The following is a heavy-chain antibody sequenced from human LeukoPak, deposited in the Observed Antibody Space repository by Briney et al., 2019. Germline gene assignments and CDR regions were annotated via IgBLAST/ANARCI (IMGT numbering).Heavy chain of an antibody. V-gene: IGHV4-38-2*01. J-gene: IGHJ4*02. CDR2: IYHSGST. CDR3: ASEGSIAAAGTTDY. D-gene: IGHD6-13*01. Sequence: SETLSLTCAVSGYSISSGYYWGWIRQPPGKGLEWIGSIYHSGSTYYNPSLKSRVTISVDTSKNQFSLKLSSVTAADTAVYYCASEGSIAAAGTTDYWGQGTLVTVSS. CDR1: GYSISSGYY.